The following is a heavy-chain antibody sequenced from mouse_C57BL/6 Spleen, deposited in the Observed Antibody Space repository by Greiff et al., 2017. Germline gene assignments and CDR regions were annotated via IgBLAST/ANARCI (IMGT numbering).Heavy chain of an antibody. J-gene: IGHJ3*01. CDR1: GYTFTGYW. CDR3: AREGYDSWFAY. D-gene: IGHD2-2*01. Sequence: QVQLQQSGAELMKPGASVKLSCKATGYTFTGYWIEWVKQRPGHGLEWIGEILPGSGSTNYNEKFKGKATFTADTSSNTAYMQLSSLTTEVSAIYYCAREGYDSWFAYWGQGTLVTVSA. V-gene: IGHV1-9*01. CDR2: ILPGSGST.